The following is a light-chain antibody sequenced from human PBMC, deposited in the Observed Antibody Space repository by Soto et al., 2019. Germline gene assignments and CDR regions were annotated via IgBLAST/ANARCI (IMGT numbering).Light chain of an antibody. V-gene: IGKV3-15*01. CDR1: QNIGTN. CDR2: AAS. J-gene: IGKJ1*01. Sequence: EIVMTQSPATLSVSPGERATLSCRASQNIGTNLAWFQQKPGQAPRLLIYAASIRATDFPARFSGSGSGTEFTLTISGLQSDDFAVYFCQQCYNWPRTFGQGTKVEI. CDR3: QQCYNWPRT.